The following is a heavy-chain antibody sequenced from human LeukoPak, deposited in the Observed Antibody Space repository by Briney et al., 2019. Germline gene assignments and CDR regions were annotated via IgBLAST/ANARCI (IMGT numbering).Heavy chain of an antibody. J-gene: IGHJ5*02. V-gene: IGHV3-48*03. CDR1: GFTFSSYE. CDR3: ARLEYGSGSYYNWFDP. CDR2: ISTSGSTI. Sequence: GSLRLSCAASGFTFSSYEMSWVRQAPGKGLEWVSDISTSGSTIYYADSVKGRFTISRDNAKNSLYLQMNSLRAEDTAAYYCARLEYGSGSYYNWFDPWGQGTLVTVSS. D-gene: IGHD3-10*01.